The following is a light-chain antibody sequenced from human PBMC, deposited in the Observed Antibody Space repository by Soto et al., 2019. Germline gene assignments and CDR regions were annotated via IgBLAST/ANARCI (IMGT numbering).Light chain of an antibody. CDR1: ESVSTN. V-gene: IGKV3-15*01. J-gene: IGKJ1*01. CDR3: QQYNNWLRT. Sequence: ERVVTQSPATLSVSPGEGATLSCRASESVSTNLAWYQQKPGHAPRLLIYAASTRATGVPARFSGSGSGTEFTLTISSLQSEDFAVYYCQQYNNWLRTFGQGTKVDIK. CDR2: AAS.